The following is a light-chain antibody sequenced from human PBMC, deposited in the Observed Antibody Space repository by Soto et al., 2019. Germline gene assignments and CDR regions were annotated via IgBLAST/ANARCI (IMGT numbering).Light chain of an antibody. J-gene: IGLJ1*01. V-gene: IGLV2-14*01. CDR1: SSDVGGYNY. CDR2: EVS. CDR3: SSHGGSSPFYV. Sequence: QSALTQPASVSGSPGQSITISCTGTSSDVGGYNYVSWYQQHPGKVPKLIIHEVSNRPSGVSNRFSGSKSGNTASLTISGLQTEDEADYYCSSHGGSSPFYVFGTGTKVTV.